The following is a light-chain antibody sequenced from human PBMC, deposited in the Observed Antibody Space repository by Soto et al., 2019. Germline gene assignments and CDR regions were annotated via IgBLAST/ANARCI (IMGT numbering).Light chain of an antibody. V-gene: IGLV2-14*01. CDR1: SSDVGGYNY. J-gene: IGLJ2*01. Sequence: QSALTQPASVSGSPGQSITISCTGTSSDVGGYNYVSWYQQHPGKAPKLMIYDVSNRPSGVSNRFSGSKSVNTASLTISGLQAEDEADYYCSSYTSSSTLVVFGGGTQVTVL. CDR3: SSYTSSSTLVV. CDR2: DVS.